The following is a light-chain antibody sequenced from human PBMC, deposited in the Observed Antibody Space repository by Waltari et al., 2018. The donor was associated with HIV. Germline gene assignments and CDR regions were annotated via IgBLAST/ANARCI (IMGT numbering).Light chain of an antibody. V-gene: IGKV3-15*01. J-gene: IGKJ1*01. CDR3: HQYYNLFRT. CDR2: GAS. CDR1: QIVSSN. Sequence: EIVLTQSPATLSVSPGERATLSCRASQIVSSNLAWYQQQPGQAPRLLIYGASTSATGIPAKFSCSGYVTEFTLTISSLQSVDFAVYYCHQYYNLFRTFGQWTKVEIK.